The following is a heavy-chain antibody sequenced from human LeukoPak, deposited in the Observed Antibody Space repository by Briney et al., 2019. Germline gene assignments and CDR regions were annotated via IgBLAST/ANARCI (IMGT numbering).Heavy chain of an antibody. J-gene: IGHJ4*02. V-gene: IGHV4-34*01. D-gene: IGHD3-22*01. Sequence: SETLSLTCAVYGGSFSGYYWSWIRQPPGKGLEWIGEINHSGSTYYNPSLKSRVTISVDTSKNQFSLKLSSVTAADTAVYYCARDAGYDSSGYSCPNHFDYWGQGTLVTVSS. CDR2: INHSGST. CDR1: GGSFSGYY. CDR3: ARDAGYDSSGYSCPNHFDY.